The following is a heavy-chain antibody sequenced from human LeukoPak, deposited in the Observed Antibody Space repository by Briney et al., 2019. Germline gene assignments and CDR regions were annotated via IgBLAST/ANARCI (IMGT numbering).Heavy chain of an antibody. V-gene: IGHV3-23*01. J-gene: IGHJ4*02. CDR3: ARRGYYDSSGYDY. CDR1: GFTFSNYA. Sequence: GGSLRLSCAASGFTFSNYAMSWVRQAPGKGLECISGFSGSGGRTFYADSVKGRFTISRDNSKNSLYLQMNSLRAEDTAIYYCARRGYYDSSGYDYWGQGTLVAVSS. CDR2: FSGSGGRT. D-gene: IGHD3-22*01.